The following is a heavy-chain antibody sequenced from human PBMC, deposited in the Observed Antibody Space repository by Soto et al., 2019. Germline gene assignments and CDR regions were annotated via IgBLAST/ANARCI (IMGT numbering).Heavy chain of an antibody. Sequence: QVQLVESGGGVVQPGRSLRLSCAASGFTFSSYGMHWVRQAPGKGLEWVAVIWYDGSNKYYADSVKGRFTISRDNSKNALYLQRNSLRAEDTAVYYCARASGSGSSDYWGQGTLVTVSS. CDR2: IWYDGSNK. CDR3: ARASGSGSSDY. J-gene: IGHJ4*02. V-gene: IGHV3-33*01. D-gene: IGHD3-10*01. CDR1: GFTFSSYG.